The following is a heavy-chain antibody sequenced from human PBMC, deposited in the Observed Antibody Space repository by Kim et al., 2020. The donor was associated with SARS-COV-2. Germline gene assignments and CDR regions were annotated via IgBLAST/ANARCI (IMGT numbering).Heavy chain of an antibody. CDR3: ARGLWFGSPFDY. J-gene: IGHJ4*02. Sequence: SETLSLTCTVSGGSINSYYWSWIRQPPGKGLEWIGYIYYSGSTNYNPSLKSRVTISVDTSKNQFSLKLSSVTAADTAVYYCARGLWFGSPFDYWGQGTLV. CDR2: IYYSGST. CDR1: GGSINSYY. V-gene: IGHV4-59*13. D-gene: IGHD3-10*01.